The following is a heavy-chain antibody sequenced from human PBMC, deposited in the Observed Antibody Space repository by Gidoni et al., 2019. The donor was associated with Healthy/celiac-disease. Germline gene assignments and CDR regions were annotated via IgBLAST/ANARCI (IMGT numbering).Heavy chain of an antibody. J-gene: IGHJ6*02. Sequence: QVQLQQWGAGLLKPSETLSLTCAVYGGSFSGYYWSWIRQPPGKGLEWIGEINHSGSTNYNPSLKSRVTISVDTSKNQFSLKLSSVTAADTAVYYCAREGGTSSTPPLSIYYGMDVWGQGTTVTVSS. D-gene: IGHD2-2*01. CDR3: AREGGTSSTPPLSIYYGMDV. CDR1: GGSFSGYY. V-gene: IGHV4-34*01. CDR2: INHSGST.